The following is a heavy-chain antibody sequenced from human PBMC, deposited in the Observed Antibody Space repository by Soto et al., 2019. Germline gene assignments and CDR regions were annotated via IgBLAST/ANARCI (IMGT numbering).Heavy chain of an antibody. V-gene: IGHV1-8*01. CDR3: ARMASCGSLKWFDH. CDR2: MNPGSGDT. Sequence: GASVKVSCKASGYIFTNNDVSWVRQATGQGLEWMGWMNPGSGDTGYAQKFQGRVTMTRNISIATAYMELSSLRADDTAIYYCARMASCGSLKWFDHWGTGSRGNVYS. CDR1: GYIFTNND. J-gene: IGHJ5*02. D-gene: IGHD5-18*01.